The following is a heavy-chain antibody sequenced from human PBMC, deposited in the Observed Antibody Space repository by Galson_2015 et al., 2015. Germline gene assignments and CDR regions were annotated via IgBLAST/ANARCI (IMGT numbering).Heavy chain of an antibody. CDR1: GFTFSSYG. CDR3: AKVSRPRITIFGVFDY. Sequence: SLRLSCAASGFTFSSYGMHWVRQAPGKGLEWVAVISYDGSNKYYADSVKGRFTISRDNSKNTLYLQMNSLRAEDTAVYYRAKVSRPRITIFGVFDYWGQGTLVTVSS. D-gene: IGHD3-3*01. V-gene: IGHV3-30*18. J-gene: IGHJ4*02. CDR2: ISYDGSNK.